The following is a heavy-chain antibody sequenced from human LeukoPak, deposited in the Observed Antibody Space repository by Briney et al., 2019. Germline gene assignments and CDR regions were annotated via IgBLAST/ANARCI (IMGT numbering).Heavy chain of an antibody. Sequence: GGSLRLSCTVSGFTVSSNSMSWVRQAPGKGLEWVSSISSSSSYIYYADSVKGRFTISRDNSKNTLYLQMNSLRAEDTAVYYCASRYSSGWYDYWGQGTLVTVSS. V-gene: IGHV3-21*04. CDR1: GFTVSSNS. D-gene: IGHD6-19*01. J-gene: IGHJ4*02. CDR2: ISSSSSYI. CDR3: ASRYSSGWYDY.